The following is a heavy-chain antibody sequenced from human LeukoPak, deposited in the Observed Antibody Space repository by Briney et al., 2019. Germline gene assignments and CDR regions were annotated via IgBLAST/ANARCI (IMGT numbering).Heavy chain of an antibody. J-gene: IGHJ6*02. Sequence: GGSLRLSCAAPGFTFSSYAMHWVRQAPGKGLEGVAVISYDGSNKYYADSVKGRFTISRDNSKNTLYLQMNSLRAEDTAVYYWARDGPYSGSPYYGMDVWGQGTTVTVSS. V-gene: IGHV3-30-3*01. D-gene: IGHD1-26*01. CDR1: GFTFSSYA. CDR2: ISYDGSNK. CDR3: ARDGPYSGSPYYGMDV.